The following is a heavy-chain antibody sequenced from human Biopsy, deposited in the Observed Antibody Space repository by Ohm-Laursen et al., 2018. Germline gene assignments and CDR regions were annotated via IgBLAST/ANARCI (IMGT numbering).Heavy chain of an antibody. V-gene: IGHV1-18*01. CDR3: VREGLDCAGGTCYSGPLGL. J-gene: IGHJ4*03. Sequence: SVKVSCKASGYSFTSYGMNWVRQAPGQGLEWVGWISPYFGNTNSTQKLQARVTLSTETSTDTAYMELRSLRYDDTAIYYCVREGLDCAGGTCYSGPLGLWGQGTLITVSS. CDR2: ISPYFGNT. D-gene: IGHD2-15*01. CDR1: GYSFTSYG.